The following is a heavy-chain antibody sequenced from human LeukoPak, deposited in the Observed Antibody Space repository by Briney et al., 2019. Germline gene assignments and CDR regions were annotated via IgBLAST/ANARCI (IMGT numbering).Heavy chain of an antibody. D-gene: IGHD3-3*01. Sequence: GGSLRLSCAASGFTFSSYSMNWVRQAPGKGLEWVSAISGSGGSTYYADSVKGRFTISRDNSKNTLYLQMNSLRAEDTAVYYCAKDGPIFGVVAYYFDYWGQGTLVTVSS. CDR1: GFTFSSYS. J-gene: IGHJ4*02. CDR3: AKDGPIFGVVAYYFDY. CDR2: ISGSGGST. V-gene: IGHV3-23*01.